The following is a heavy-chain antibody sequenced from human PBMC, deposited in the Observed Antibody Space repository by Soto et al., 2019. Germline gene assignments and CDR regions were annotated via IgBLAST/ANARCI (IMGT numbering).Heavy chain of an antibody. CDR1: GYTFTGYY. D-gene: IGHD3-10*01. J-gene: IGHJ4*02. CDR2: INPNSGGT. V-gene: IGHV1-2*04. CDR3: ARGGLTRSPRQVDY. Sequence: GASVKVSCKASGYTFTGYYMHWVRQAPGQGLEWMGWINPNSGGTNYAQKFQGWVTMTRDTSISTAYMELSRLRSDDTAVYYCARGGLTRSPRQVDYWGQGTLVTVSS.